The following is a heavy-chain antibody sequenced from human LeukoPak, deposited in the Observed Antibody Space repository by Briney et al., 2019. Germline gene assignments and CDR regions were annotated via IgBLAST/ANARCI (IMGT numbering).Heavy chain of an antibody. CDR1: GFTFSTYA. J-gene: IGHJ4*02. CDR3: AKSIGGVVVVAADY. CDR2: ISGSGGTT. V-gene: IGHV3-23*01. Sequence: QPGGSLRFSCAASGFTFSTYAMTWVRQAPGKGLEWVSVISGSGGTTYYADSVKGRFTLSRDNSKNTVFLQMNSLRAEDTAVYYCAKSIGGVVVVAADYWGQGTLVTVSS. D-gene: IGHD2-15*01.